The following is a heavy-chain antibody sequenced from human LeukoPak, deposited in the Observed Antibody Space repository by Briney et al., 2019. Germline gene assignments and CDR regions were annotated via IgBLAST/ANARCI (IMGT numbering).Heavy chain of an antibody. CDR2: ISGSGGST. D-gene: IGHD6-13*01. CDR3: AKGHLPYSRSWSDY. CDR1: GFTFSSYA. V-gene: IGHV3-23*01. Sequence: GGSLRLSCAASGFTFSSYAMSWVRQAPGKGLEWVSAISGSGGSTYYADSVKGRFTISRDNSKNTLYLQMNSLRAEDTAVYYCAKGHLPYSRSWSDYWGQGTLVTVSS. J-gene: IGHJ4*02.